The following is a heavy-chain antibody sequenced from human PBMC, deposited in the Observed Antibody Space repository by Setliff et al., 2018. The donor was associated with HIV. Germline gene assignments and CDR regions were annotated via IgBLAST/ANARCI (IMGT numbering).Heavy chain of an antibody. J-gene: IGHJ6*03. CDR2: ISPSGSYI. CDR3: ARGDTTPIYPNYMDV. Sequence: PSETLSLSCAASGFTFSSHNMNWVRQAPGKGLEWVSSISPSGSYIYYADSMKGRFTISRDNAKNSLYLQMNSLRVEDTAVYYCARGDTTPIYPNYMDVWGKGTTVTVSS. V-gene: IGHV3-21*01. D-gene: IGHD2-21*02. CDR1: GFTFSSHN.